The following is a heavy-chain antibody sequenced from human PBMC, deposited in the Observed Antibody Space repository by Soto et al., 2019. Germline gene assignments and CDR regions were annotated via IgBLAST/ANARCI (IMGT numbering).Heavy chain of an antibody. D-gene: IGHD3-3*01. CDR1: GYTFTSYA. CDR3: ASGYAFWSGGAYMGV. Sequence: QVQLVQSGAEVKKPGASVKVSCKASGYTFTSYAMHWVRQAPGQRLEWMGWINAGNGNTKYSQKVQGRVTITRDTSASTAYMELSSLRSEDTAVYYCASGYAFWSGGAYMGVWCKRTTVTVSS. J-gene: IGHJ6*03. CDR2: INAGNGNT. V-gene: IGHV1-3*01.